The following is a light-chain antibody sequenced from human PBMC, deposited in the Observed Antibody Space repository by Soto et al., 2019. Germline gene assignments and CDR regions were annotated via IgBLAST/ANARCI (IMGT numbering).Light chain of an antibody. CDR2: DAS. CDR1: RSVSSY. Sequence: EIVLTQSPATLSLSPGERATLSCRASRSVSSYLPWYQHKPGQAPRLLIYDASNRATGIPARFSGSGSGTDFTLTISSLEPEDFAVYYCQQRSNWPPTFGQGTRLEIK. V-gene: IGKV3-11*01. CDR3: QQRSNWPPT. J-gene: IGKJ5*01.